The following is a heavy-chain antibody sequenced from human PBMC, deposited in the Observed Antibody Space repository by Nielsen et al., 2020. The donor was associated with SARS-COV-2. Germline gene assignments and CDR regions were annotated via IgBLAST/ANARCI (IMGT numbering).Heavy chain of an antibody. CDR1: GGSISSYY. D-gene: IGHD1-26*01. V-gene: IGHV4-59*01. CDR2: IYYSGST. CDR3: ARGLIVGATAEAAFDI. Sequence: SETLSLTCTVSGGSISSYYWSWIRQPPGKGLEWIGYIYYSGSTNYNPSLKSRVTISVDTSKNQFSLKLSSVTAADTAVYYCARGLIVGATAEAAFDIWGQGTMVTVSS. J-gene: IGHJ3*02.